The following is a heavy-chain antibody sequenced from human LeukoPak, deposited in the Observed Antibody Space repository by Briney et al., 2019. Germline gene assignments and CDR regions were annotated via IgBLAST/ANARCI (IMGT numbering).Heavy chain of an antibody. Sequence: GASVKVSCKXSGYTFTSNDINWVRQATGQGLEWMGWMNPNSGNTGYAQKFQGRVTITRNTSISTAYMELSSLRSEDTAVYYCARAPRITMVRGVIYWFDLWGQGTLVTVSS. CDR2: MNPNSGNT. J-gene: IGHJ5*02. CDR3: ARAPRITMVRGVIYWFDL. V-gene: IGHV1-8*03. D-gene: IGHD3-10*01. CDR1: GYTFTSND.